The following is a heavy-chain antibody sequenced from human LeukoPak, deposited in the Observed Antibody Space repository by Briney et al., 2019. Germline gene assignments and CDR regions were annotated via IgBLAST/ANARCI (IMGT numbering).Heavy chain of an antibody. CDR3: ARGAWNGGGYDY. Sequence: ASVKVSCKASGYTFTGYHMHWVRQAPGQGLEWMGIINPSGGSTSYAQKFQGRVTMTRDTSTSTVYMELSSLRSEDTAVYYCARGAWNGGGYDYWGQGTLVTVSS. D-gene: IGHD1-1*01. CDR1: GYTFTGYH. V-gene: IGHV1-46*01. CDR2: INPSGGST. J-gene: IGHJ4*02.